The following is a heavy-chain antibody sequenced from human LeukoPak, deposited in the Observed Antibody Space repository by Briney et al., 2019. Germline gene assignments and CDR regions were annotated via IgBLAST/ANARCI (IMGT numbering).Heavy chain of an antibody. Sequence: KASETLSLTCTVSGGSISSYYWSWLRQPPGKGLEWIGYIYYSGSTNYNPSLKSRVTISVDTSKNQFSLKLSSVTAADTALYYCARENGYRYDYWGQGTLVTVSS. D-gene: IGHD5-18*01. V-gene: IGHV4-59*01. CDR3: ARENGYRYDY. CDR1: GGSISSYY. CDR2: IYYSGST. J-gene: IGHJ4*02.